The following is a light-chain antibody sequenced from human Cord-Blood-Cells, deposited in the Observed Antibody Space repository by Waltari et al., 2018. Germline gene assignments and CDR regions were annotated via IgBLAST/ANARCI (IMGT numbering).Light chain of an antibody. V-gene: IGKV1-5*01. CDR1: QSISSW. Sequence: IQLTQSPSTLSASVGDRVTITCRASQSISSWLAWYQQKPGKAPKLLIYDASSLESGVPSRFSGSGSGTEFTLTISSLQPEDFATYYCQQYNSYSQTFGQGTKVEIK. J-gene: IGKJ1*01. CDR3: QQYNSYSQT. CDR2: DAS.